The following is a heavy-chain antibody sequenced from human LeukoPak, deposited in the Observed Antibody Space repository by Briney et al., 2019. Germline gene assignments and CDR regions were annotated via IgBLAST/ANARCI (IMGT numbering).Heavy chain of an antibody. CDR1: GGSISSSSYY. CDR3: ARHFVGANYYYYYGMDV. V-gene: IGHV4-39*01. Sequence: SETLSLTCTVSGGSISSSSYYWGWIRQPPGKGLEWIGSIYYSGSTYYNPSLKSRVTISVDTSKNQFSLKLSSVTAADTAVYYCARHFVGANYYYYYGMDVWGQGTTVTVSS. CDR2: IYYSGST. D-gene: IGHD1-26*01. J-gene: IGHJ6*02.